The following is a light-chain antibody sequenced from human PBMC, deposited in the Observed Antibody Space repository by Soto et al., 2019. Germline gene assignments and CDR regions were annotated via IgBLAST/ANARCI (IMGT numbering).Light chain of an antibody. CDR2: DVS. V-gene: IGLV2-11*01. J-gene: IGLJ1*01. CDR3: CSYAGSYTPLYV. CDR1: SSDVGGYNY. Sequence: QSALTQPRSVSGSPGQSVTISCTGTSSDVGGYNYVSWYQQHPGKAPKLMIYDVSKRPSGVPDRFSGSKSGNTVSLTISGLQAEDEADYYCCSYAGSYTPLYVFGTGTKLTVL.